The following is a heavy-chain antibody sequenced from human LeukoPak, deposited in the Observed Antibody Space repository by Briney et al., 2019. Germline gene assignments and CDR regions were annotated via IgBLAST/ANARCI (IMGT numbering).Heavy chain of an antibody. CDR3: ARIGYNHHLDY. Sequence: ASVKVSCKASGYTLSGYYIQWVRQAPGHGLEWMGWINPNSGGTEYAQKFQGRVSMTRDTSISTAYMELSRLTSDDSAVYYCARIGYNHHLDYWGQGTLVTVSS. V-gene: IGHV1-2*02. D-gene: IGHD5-24*01. J-gene: IGHJ4*02. CDR2: INPNSGGT. CDR1: GYTLSGYY.